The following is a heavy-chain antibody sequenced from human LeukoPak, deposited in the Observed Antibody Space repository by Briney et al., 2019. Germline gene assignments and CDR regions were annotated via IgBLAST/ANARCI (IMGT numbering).Heavy chain of an antibody. D-gene: IGHD3-3*01. CDR3: AAGPIFGVVYFDY. CDR1: GFTFTSSA. CDR2: IVVGSGNT. V-gene: IGHV1-58*01. Sequence: SVKVSCKASGFTFTSSAVQWVRQARGQRLEWIGWIVVGSGNTNYAQKFQERVTITRDMSTSTAYMELSSLRSEDTAVYYYAAGPIFGVVYFDYWGQGTLVTVSS. J-gene: IGHJ4*02.